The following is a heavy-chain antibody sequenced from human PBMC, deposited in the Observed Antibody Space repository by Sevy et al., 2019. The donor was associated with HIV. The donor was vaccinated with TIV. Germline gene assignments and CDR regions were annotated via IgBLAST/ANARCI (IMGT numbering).Heavy chain of an antibody. CDR1: GFTFNIYS. Sequence: GGSLRLSCAASGFTFNIYSMNWVRQAPGKGLEWVSSISGSSSYIFYADSVKGRFTISRDNAKNSLYLQMNSLRAEDTALYYCAKDDGDTAMAYSFDYWGQGTLVTVSS. CDR2: ISGSSSYI. V-gene: IGHV3-21*04. J-gene: IGHJ4*02. D-gene: IGHD5-18*01. CDR3: AKDDGDTAMAYSFDY.